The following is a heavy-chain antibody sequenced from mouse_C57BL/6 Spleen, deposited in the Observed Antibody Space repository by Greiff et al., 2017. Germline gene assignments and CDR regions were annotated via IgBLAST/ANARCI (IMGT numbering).Heavy chain of an antibody. D-gene: IGHD1-1*01. Sequence: QVQLQQPGAELVMPGASVKLSCKASGYTFTSYWMHWVKQRPGQGLEWIGEIDPSDSYTNYNQKFKGKSTLTVDKSSSTAYMQLSSLTSEDSAVYYCARGDYGSSYGFAYWGQGTLVTVSA. J-gene: IGHJ3*01. CDR1: GYTFTSYW. CDR3: ARGDYGSSYGFAY. CDR2: IDPSDSYT. V-gene: IGHV1-69*01.